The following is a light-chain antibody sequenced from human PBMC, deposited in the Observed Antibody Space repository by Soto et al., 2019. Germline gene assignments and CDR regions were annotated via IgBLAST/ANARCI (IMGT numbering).Light chain of an antibody. CDR1: QHISIY. V-gene: IGKV1-39*01. J-gene: IGKJ2*01. Sequence: IHMTQSPSSLSASVGDRVTITCRASQHISIYLNWYQQRPGTAPKLLIFAASSLQSGVPSRFSGSGSGTDFTLTISSLQPEDFATYYCQQSYSDVMHTFGQGTKVDIK. CDR3: QQSYSDVMHT. CDR2: AAS.